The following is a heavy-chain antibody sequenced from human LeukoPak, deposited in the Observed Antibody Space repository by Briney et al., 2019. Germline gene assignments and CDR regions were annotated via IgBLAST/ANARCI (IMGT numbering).Heavy chain of an antibody. CDR3: ARERMITFGGVIVLHYMDV. Sequence: SQTLSLTCIVSGGSISSGSYYWRWIRQPAGKGLEWIGRIYTSGSTNYNPSLKSRVTISVDTSKNQFSLKLSSVTAADTAVYYCARERMITFGGVIVLHYMDVWGKGTTVTVSS. CDR1: GGSISSGSYY. J-gene: IGHJ6*03. CDR2: IYTSGST. D-gene: IGHD3-16*02. V-gene: IGHV4-61*02.